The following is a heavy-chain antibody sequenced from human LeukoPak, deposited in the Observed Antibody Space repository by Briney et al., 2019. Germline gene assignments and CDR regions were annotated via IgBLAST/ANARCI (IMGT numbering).Heavy chain of an antibody. CDR2: IYYSGST. D-gene: IGHD5-24*01. Sequence: SETLSLTCTVSGGSISSYYWSWIRQPPGKALEWIGYIYYSGSTNYNPSLKSRVTISVDTSKNQFSLKLSSVTAADTAVYYCARVGMATTRGDAFDIWGQGTMVTVSS. V-gene: IGHV4-59*01. CDR3: ARVGMATTRGDAFDI. CDR1: GGSISSYY. J-gene: IGHJ3*02.